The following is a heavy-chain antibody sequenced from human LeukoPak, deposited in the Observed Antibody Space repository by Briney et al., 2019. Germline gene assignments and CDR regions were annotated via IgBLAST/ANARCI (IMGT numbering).Heavy chain of an antibody. D-gene: IGHD3-3*01. Sequence: GGSLRLSCAASGFTFSSYAMHWVRQAPGKGLEWVAVISYDGSNKYYADSVKGRFTISRDNSKNTLYPQMNSLRAEDTAIYYCARDERLLSFLKWGQGTLVTVSS. CDR2: ISYDGSNK. V-gene: IGHV3-30*04. CDR1: GFTFSSYA. CDR3: ARDERLLSFLK. J-gene: IGHJ4*02.